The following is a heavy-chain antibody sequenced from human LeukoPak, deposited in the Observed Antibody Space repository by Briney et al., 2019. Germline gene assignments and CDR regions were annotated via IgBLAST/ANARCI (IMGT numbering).Heavy chain of an antibody. J-gene: IGHJ4*02. D-gene: IGHD2-21*02. CDR1: GFTFSSYA. V-gene: IGHV3-23*01. CDR2: ISGSGGST. Sequence: PGGSLRLSCAASGFTFSSYAMSWVRQAPGKGLEWVSAISGSGGSTYYADSVKGRFTISRDNSKNTLYLQMNSLRAEDTAVYYCANLIVVVTAVDYWGQGTLVTVSS. CDR3: ANLIVVVTAVDY.